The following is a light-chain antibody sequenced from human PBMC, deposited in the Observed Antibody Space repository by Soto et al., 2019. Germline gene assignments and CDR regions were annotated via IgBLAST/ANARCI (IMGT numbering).Light chain of an antibody. V-gene: IGKV3-15*01. CDR2: GAS. CDR1: QSVGSN. CDR3: QQYDYLPET. J-gene: IGKJ1*01. Sequence: EIVMTQSLATLSVSPGERASLSCRASQSVGSNLAWCQQRPGQPPRLLMFGASTRATGIPVRFSGSGSGTEFTLTISCLQSEDFAVYYCQQYDYLPETCGQGTKVESK.